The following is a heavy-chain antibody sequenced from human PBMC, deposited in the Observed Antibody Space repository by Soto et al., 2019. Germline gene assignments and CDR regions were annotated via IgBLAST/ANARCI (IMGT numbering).Heavy chain of an antibody. CDR2: ISWTSRDI. CDR1: GFTFDDYA. D-gene: IGHD2-2*01. Sequence: EVQLVESGGGLVQPGRSLRLSCAASGFTFDDYAMNWVRLGPGKGLELVSGISWTSRDIGYADSVKGRFTISRDNAENSLYLHMNSLCDEDTALYYCAKSNGYWGTTTFLTFMDVWGHGTTVTFSS. V-gene: IGHV3-9*01. J-gene: IGHJ6*02. CDR3: AKSNGYWGTTTFLTFMDV.